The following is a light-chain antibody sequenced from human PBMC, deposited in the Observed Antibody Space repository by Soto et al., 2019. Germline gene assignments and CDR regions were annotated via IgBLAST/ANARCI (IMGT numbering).Light chain of an antibody. J-gene: IGLJ1*01. CDR2: DDS. CDR3: QVWDSTTEHYV. V-gene: IGLV3-21*02. CDR1: NIGSKS. Sequence: SYELTQPPSVSVAPGQTARITCEGNNIGSKSLHWYQQKPGQAPVLVVYDDSDRPSGIPERFSGSNSGNTATLTITRVEAGDEADYYCQVWDSTTEHYVFGTGTKATVL.